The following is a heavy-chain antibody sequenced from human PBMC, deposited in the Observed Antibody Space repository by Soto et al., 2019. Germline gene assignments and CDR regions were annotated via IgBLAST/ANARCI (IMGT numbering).Heavy chain of an antibody. V-gene: IGHV3-64*01. CDR3: AREEAAAGRPFDY. J-gene: IGHJ4*02. Sequence: GSLRLSCAASGFTFSSYAMHWVRQAPGKGLEYVSAISSNGGSTYYANSVKGRFTISRDNSKNTLYLQMGSLRAEDMAVYYCAREEAAAGRPFDYWGQGTLVTVSS. CDR1: GFTFSSYA. CDR2: ISSNGGST. D-gene: IGHD6-13*01.